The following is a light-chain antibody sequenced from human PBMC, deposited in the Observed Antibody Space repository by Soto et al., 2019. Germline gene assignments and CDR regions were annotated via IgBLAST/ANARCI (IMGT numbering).Light chain of an antibody. CDR1: QSVRSNY. CDR2: DAS. Sequence: EIVLTQSPGTLSLSPGERATLSCRASQSVRSNYLAWYQQKPGQAPRFLIYDASTRATDIPDRFSGSGSGTDFTLTISRLEPEDFAVYYGQQYGRSPLTFGGGTKVEIK. V-gene: IGKV3-20*01. J-gene: IGKJ4*01. CDR3: QQYGRSPLT.